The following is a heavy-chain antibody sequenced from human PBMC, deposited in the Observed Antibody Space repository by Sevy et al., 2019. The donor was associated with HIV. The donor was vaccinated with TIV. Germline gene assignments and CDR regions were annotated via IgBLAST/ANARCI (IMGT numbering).Heavy chain of an antibody. CDR3: AREGCTRPHDY. CDR1: GFNFNIYS. J-gene: IGHJ4*02. V-gene: IGHV3-23*01. D-gene: IGHD2-8*01. Sequence: GGSLRLSCAVSGFNFNIYSMSWVRQAPEKGLEWVSTLSFGCGKINYADSVKGRFIISRDDSKNTLYLQMNSLRAEDTAVYFCAREGCTRPHDYWGQGTLVTVSS. CDR2: LSFGCGKI.